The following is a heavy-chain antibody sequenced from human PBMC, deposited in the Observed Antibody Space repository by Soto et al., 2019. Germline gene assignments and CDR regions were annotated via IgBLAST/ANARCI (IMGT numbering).Heavy chain of an antibody. CDR2: ITTSRTESNT. CDR3: TRLFATEYYDIDV. J-gene: IGHJ6*03. V-gene: IGHV3-23*01. CDR1: GFVFGNSA. Sequence: EVQLLESGGRVIQPGGSLTVSCAASGFVFGNSAMSWVRQAPGKGLEWVSAITTSRTESNTFYADFVKGRFTITRDDSQNTLYLQMTSLRGEDTAFYYCTRLFATEYYDIDVWGNGTMVTVSS.